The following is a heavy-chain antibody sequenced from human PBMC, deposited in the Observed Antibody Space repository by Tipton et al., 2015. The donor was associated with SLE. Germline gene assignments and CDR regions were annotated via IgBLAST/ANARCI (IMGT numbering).Heavy chain of an antibody. Sequence: TLSLTCAVYGGSFSGYYWSWIRQPPGKGLEWIGEINHSGSTNYNPSLKSRVTISVDTSKNQFSLKLSPVTAADTAVYYCARVLKGVAAFDIWGQGTMVTVSS. J-gene: IGHJ3*02. CDR3: ARVLKGVAAFDI. CDR2: INHSGST. V-gene: IGHV4-34*01. D-gene: IGHD2-15*01. CDR1: GGSFSGYY.